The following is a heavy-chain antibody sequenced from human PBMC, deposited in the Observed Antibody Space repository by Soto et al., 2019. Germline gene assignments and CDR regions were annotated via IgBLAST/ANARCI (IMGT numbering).Heavy chain of an antibody. CDR1: GFTFSSYA. Sequence: PGGSLRLSCAASGFTFSSYAMHWVRQAPGKGLEWVAVISYDGSNKYYADSVKGRFTISRDNSKNTLYLQMNSLRAEDTAVYYCARGRSGSRTGPDPYYFDYWGQGTLVTVSS. J-gene: IGHJ4*02. CDR2: ISYDGSNK. V-gene: IGHV3-30-3*01. D-gene: IGHD1-26*01. CDR3: ARGRSGSRTGPDPYYFDY.